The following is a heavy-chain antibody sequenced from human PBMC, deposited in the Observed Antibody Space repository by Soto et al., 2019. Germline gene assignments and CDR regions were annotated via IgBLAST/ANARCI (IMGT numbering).Heavy chain of an antibody. D-gene: IGHD3-10*01. CDR3: ASTLWFGAQPGYYMDV. V-gene: IGHV4-39*01. Sequence: SETLSLTCTVSGGSISSSSYYWGWIRQPPGKGLEWIGSIYYSGSTYYNPSLKSRVTISVDTSKNQFSLKLSSVTAADTAVYYCASTLWFGAQPGYYMDVWGKGTTVT. J-gene: IGHJ6*03. CDR1: GGSISSSSYY. CDR2: IYYSGST.